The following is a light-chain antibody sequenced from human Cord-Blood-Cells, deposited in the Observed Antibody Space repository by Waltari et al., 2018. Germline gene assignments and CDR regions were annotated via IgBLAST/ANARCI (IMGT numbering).Light chain of an antibody. J-gene: IGLJ2*01. CDR3: SSYAGSNNYVV. V-gene: IGLV2-8*01. CDR2: EVS. CDR1: SSDVGGYNY. Sequence: QSALTQPPSASGSPGQSVTISCTGTSSDVGGYNYVSWYQQHPGKAPKLMIEEVSKRPSGVPDRFSVSKSGHTASLTVSGLQAEDEADYYCSSYAGSNNYVVVGGGTKLTVL.